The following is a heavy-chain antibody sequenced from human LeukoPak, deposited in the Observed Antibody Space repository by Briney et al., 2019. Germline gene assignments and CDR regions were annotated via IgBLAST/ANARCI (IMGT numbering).Heavy chain of an antibody. V-gene: IGHV3-23*01. D-gene: IGHD2-15*01. J-gene: IGHJ4*02. CDR3: VWGYCGGGNCYSFDY. Sequence: PGGSLRLSCAASGFTFSSYAMSWVRQAPGKGLEWVSAVSDSGSSTYYADSVKGRFTISRDNSKNTLYLQMNSLTAEDTAVYYCVWGYCGGGNCYSFDYWGQGNLVAVS. CDR2: VSDSGSST. CDR1: GFTFSSYA.